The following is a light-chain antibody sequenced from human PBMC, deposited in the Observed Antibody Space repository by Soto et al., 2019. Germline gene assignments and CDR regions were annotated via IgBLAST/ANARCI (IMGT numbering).Light chain of an antibody. CDR1: QSVSTSY. CDR3: QQYGSVPLS. J-gene: IGKJ4*01. V-gene: IGKV3-20*01. Sequence: ETVLTQSPGTLSLSPGESATLSCRASQSVSTSYLAWYQQKPGQAPRLLIYGASSRATGIPDSFSGSGSGADFTLTISRLEPEDVAVYYCQQYGSVPLSFGGGTKVEIK. CDR2: GAS.